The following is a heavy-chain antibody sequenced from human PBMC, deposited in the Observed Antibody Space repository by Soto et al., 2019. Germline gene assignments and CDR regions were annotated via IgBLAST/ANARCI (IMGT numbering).Heavy chain of an antibody. J-gene: IGHJ6*02. CDR1: GYTFTSYG. V-gene: IGHV1-18*01. CDR2: ISAYNGNT. CDR3: ARVRGDIVVVPAATPYYYYGMDV. Sequence: QVQLVQSGAEVKKPGASVKDSCKASGYTFTSYGISWVRQAPGQGLEWMGWISAYNGNTNYAQKLQGRVTMTTDTSTSTADMELRSLRSDDTAVYYCARVRGDIVVVPAATPYYYYGMDVWGQGTTVTVSS. D-gene: IGHD2-2*01.